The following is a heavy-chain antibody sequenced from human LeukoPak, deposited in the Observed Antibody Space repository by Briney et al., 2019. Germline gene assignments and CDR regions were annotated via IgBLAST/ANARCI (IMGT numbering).Heavy chain of an antibody. CDR3: ARVRSGPYFDY. V-gene: IGHV4-34*01. D-gene: IGHD3-3*01. J-gene: IGHJ4*02. CDR2: INHSGST. Sequence: SETLSLTCAVYGGSFSGYYWSGIRQPPGKGLEWIGEINHSGSTNYNPSLKSRVTISVDTSKNQFSLKLSSVTAADTAVYYCARVRSGPYFDYWGQGTLVTVSS. CDR1: GGSFSGYY.